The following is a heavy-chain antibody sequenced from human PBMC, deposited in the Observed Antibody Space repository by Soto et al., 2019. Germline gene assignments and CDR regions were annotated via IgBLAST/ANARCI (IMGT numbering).Heavy chain of an antibody. D-gene: IGHD6-13*01. V-gene: IGHV3-30-3*01. Sequence: GGSLRLSCAASGFTFSSYAMHWVRQAPGKGLEWVAVISYDGSNKYYADSVKGRFTISRDNSKNTLYLQMNSLRAEDTAVYYCSSGIAAATDHYWGQGTLVT. J-gene: IGHJ4*02. CDR3: SSGIAAATDHY. CDR2: ISYDGSNK. CDR1: GFTFSSYA.